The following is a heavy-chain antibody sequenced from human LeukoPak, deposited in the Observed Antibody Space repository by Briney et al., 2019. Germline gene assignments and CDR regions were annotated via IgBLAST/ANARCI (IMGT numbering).Heavy chain of an antibody. CDR2: ISYDGSNK. J-gene: IGHJ4*02. V-gene: IGHV3-30*04. CDR1: GFTFNSYA. D-gene: IGHD3-9*01. CDR3: ARGLHYDILTGYLQFDY. Sequence: GRSLRLFCAASGFTFNSYAMHWGRQAPGKGLEWVAVISYDGSNKYYADSVKGRFTISRDNSKNTLYLQMNSLRAEDTAVYYCARGLHYDILTGYLQFDYWGQGTLVTVSS.